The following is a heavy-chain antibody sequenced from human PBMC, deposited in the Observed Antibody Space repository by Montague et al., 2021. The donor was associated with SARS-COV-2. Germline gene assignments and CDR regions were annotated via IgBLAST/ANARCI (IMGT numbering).Heavy chain of an antibody. CDR3: TRVRGGQYQLVFSTYYYYPMDV. V-gene: IGHV4-61*01. J-gene: IGHJ6*02. CDR1: GGSVSSGSCY. CDR2: IYYSGST. D-gene: IGHD2-2*01. Sequence: SETLSLTCSVSGGSVSSGSCYWSWIRQPPGKGLEWIGYIYYSGSTNYNPSLKSRVTISVDTSKNQFSLKLSSVTAADTAVYYCTRVRGGQYQLVFSTYYYYPMDVWGQGTPVTVSS.